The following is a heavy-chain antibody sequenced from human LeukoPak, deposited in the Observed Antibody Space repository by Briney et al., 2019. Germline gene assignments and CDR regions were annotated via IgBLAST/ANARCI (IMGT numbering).Heavy chain of an antibody. V-gene: IGHV1-8*01. CDR3: ARVSAYYDFWSGYSEYGMDV. D-gene: IGHD3-3*01. CDR1: GYTFTSYD. J-gene: IGHJ6*02. Sequence: ASVKVSCKASGYTFTSYDINWVRQATGQGVEWMGWMNPNSGNTGYAQKFQGRVTMTRNTSISTAYMELSSLRSEDTAVYYCARVSAYYDFWSGYSEYGMDVWGQGTTVTVSS. CDR2: MNPNSGNT.